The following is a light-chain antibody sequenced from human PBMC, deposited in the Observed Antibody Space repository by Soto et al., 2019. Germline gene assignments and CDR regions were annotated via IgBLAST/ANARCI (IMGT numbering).Light chain of an antibody. Sequence: IQLTQSPSSLSASVEDRVTITCRASQSIRNYLNWYQQKPGKAPKPLIYIASSLHSGVPSRFSGSGSGTDFTLTISSLQPEDFATYYCQQSYSTFFTFGPGTKVDIK. CDR1: QSIRNY. CDR3: QQSYSTFFT. V-gene: IGKV1-39*01. CDR2: IAS. J-gene: IGKJ3*01.